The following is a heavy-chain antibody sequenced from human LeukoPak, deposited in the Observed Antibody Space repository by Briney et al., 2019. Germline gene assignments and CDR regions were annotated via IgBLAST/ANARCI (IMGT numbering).Heavy chain of an antibody. CDR1: GFTFSSYG. D-gene: IGHD1-14*01. Sequence: GGSLRLSRAASGFTFSSYGMHWVRQAPGKGLEWVAVIWYDGSNKYYADSVKGRFTISRDNARNTLSLQMNSLTIEDTAVYYCVVVVEPPDSDGFDVWGQGTMITVSS. J-gene: IGHJ3*01. CDR2: IWYDGSNK. V-gene: IGHV3-33*03. CDR3: VVVVEPPDSDGFDV.